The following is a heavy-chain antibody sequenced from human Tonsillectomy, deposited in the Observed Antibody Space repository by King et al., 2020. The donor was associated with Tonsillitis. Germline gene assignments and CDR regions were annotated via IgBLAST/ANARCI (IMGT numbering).Heavy chain of an antibody. CDR1: GFTFSYYG. J-gene: IGHJ4*02. D-gene: IGHD3-16*02. CDR2: ISYDGNNK. CDR3: AKDPDGWGSFRYDVYY. V-gene: IGHV3-30*02. Sequence: VQLVESGGGVVQPGGSLRLSCAASGFTFSYYGMHWVRQAPGKGLEWVAFISYDGNNKYYADSVKGRFTISRDNSKNTLYLQMNSLRAEDTAVYYCAKDPDGWGSFRYDVYYWGQGTLVTVSS.